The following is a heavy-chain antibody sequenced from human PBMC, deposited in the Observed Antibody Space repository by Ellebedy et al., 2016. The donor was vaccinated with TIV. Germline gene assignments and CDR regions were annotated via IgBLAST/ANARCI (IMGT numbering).Heavy chain of an antibody. J-gene: IGHJ4*02. CDR1: GGSINSRGYS. V-gene: IGHV4-39*02. D-gene: IGHD2-15*01. CDR2: ISDSGST. Sequence: MPSETLSLTCSVSGGSINSRGYSWDWIRQPPGKGLEWIGSISDSGSTFYNPSLKSRVRISVETSKNQVSLKLRSVTAADTAVYYCATEIPVAARIEFWGQGALVTVSS. CDR3: ATEIPVAARIEF.